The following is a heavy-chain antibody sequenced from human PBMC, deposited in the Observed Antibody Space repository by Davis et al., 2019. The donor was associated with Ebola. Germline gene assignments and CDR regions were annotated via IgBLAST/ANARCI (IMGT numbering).Heavy chain of an antibody. CDR3: ARSSYSSSSLLDS. D-gene: IGHD6-6*01. V-gene: IGHV4-34*01. CDR2: INHSGST. Sequence: MPSETLSLTCAVYGGSFSGYYWSWIRQPPGKGLEWIGEINHSGSTNYNPSLKSRVTISVDTSKNQFSLKLSSVTAADTAVYYCARSSYSSSSLLDSWGQGTLVTVSS. J-gene: IGHJ4*02. CDR1: GGSFSGYY.